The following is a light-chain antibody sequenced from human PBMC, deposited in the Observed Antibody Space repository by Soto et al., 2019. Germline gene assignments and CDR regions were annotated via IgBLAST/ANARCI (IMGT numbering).Light chain of an antibody. CDR1: QSVSSSY. V-gene: IGKV3-20*01. Sequence: EIVLTQSPGTLSLSPGERATLSCRASQSVSSSYLAWYQQKPGQAPRLLIYGASSRATGIPDRFSGSGSGTDFTLTISRLEPEDFAVYYCQQYGSSSQGTFGQGTRLEIK. CDR3: QQYGSSSQGT. J-gene: IGKJ5*01. CDR2: GAS.